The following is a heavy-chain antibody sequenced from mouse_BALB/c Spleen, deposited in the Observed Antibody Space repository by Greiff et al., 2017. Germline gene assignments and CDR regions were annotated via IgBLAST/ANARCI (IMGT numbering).Heavy chain of an antibody. CDR2: IWSGGST. Sequence: VQRVESGPGLVQPSQSLSITCTVSGFSLTSYGVHWVRQSPGKGLEWLGVIWSGGSTDYNAAFISRLSISKDNSKSQVFFKMNSLQADDTAIYYCARNRNYDYDVGNYFDYWGQGTTLTVSS. CDR1: GFSLTSYG. CDR3: ARNRNYDYDVGNYFDY. J-gene: IGHJ2*01. D-gene: IGHD2-4*01. V-gene: IGHV2-4-1*01.